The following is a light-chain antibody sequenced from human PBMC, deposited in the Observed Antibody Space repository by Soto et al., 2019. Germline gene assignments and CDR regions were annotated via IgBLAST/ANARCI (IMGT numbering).Light chain of an antibody. J-gene: IGKJ1*01. CDR2: DVS. CDR3: QQYGSSPQT. CDR1: QSVGNS. V-gene: IGKV3-20*01. Sequence: EIVLTQSPATLSLSPGERASLSCRASQSVGNSLAWYQHKPGQAPRLLIYDVSNRATGIPARFSGSGSGTDFTLTISRLEPEDFAVYYCQQYGSSPQTFGQGTKWIS.